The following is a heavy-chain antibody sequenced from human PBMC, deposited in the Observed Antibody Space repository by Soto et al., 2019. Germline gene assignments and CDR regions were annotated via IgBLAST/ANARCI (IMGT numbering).Heavy chain of an antibody. D-gene: IGHD6-13*01. Sequence: LSLTCTVSGGSISSYYWSWIRQPTGKGPEWIGYIYYSGSTNYNPSLKSRVTISVDTSKNQFSLKLSSVTAADTAVYYCARVYPSIIAAAVNFYGMDVWGQGTTVTVSS. V-gene: IGHV4-59*01. CDR2: IYYSGST. CDR3: ARVYPSIIAAAVNFYGMDV. CDR1: GGSISSYY. J-gene: IGHJ6*02.